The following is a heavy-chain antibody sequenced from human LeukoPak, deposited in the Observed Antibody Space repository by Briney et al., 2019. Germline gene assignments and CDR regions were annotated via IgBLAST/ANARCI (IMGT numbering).Heavy chain of an antibody. CDR2: IIPIFGTA. J-gene: IGHJ4*02. CDR3: ARDYYGSGSTGY. D-gene: IGHD3-10*01. CDR1: GGTFSSYA. Sequence: SSVKVSCKASGGTFSSYAISWVRQAPGQGLEWMGGIIPIFGTANYAQKFQGRVTITADESTSTAYMELSSLRSEDTAVYYCARDYYGSGSTGYWGQGTLVTVPS. V-gene: IGHV1-69*01.